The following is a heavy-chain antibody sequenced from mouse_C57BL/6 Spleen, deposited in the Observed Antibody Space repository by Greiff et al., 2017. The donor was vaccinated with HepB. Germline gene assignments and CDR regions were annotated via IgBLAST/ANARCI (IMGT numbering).Heavy chain of an antibody. CDR2: IDPETGGT. Sequence: QVQLQQSGAELVRPGASVTLSCKASGYTFTDYEMHWVKQTPVHGLEWIGAIDPETGGTAYNQKFKGKAILTADKSSSTAYMELRSLTSEDSAVYYCTRGSLRGKGDYFDCWGQGTTLTVSS. V-gene: IGHV1-15*01. D-gene: IGHD1-3*01. CDR1: GYTFTDYE. CDR3: TRGSLRGKGDYFDC. J-gene: IGHJ2*01.